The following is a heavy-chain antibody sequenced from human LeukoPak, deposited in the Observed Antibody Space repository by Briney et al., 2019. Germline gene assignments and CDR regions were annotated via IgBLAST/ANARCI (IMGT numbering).Heavy chain of an antibody. CDR3: AKDFSHYYDSSGYYL. Sequence: SETLSLTCTVSGGSISSYYWSWIRQLPGKGLEWIGYIYYSGSTNYNPSLKSRVTISVDTSKNQFSLKLSSVTAADTALYYCAKDFSHYYDSSGYYLWGQGTLVTVSS. D-gene: IGHD3-22*01. CDR2: IYYSGST. CDR1: GGSISSYY. J-gene: IGHJ4*02. V-gene: IGHV4-59*12.